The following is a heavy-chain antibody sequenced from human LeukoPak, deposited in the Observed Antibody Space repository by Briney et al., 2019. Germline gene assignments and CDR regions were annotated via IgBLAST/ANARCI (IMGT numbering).Heavy chain of an antibody. V-gene: IGHV1-46*03. J-gene: IGHJ4*02. D-gene: IGHD5-18*01. CDR3: ATGTWIQLWLRLGY. CDR2: INPSRGTT. Sequence: ASLKVSCKASGYTFSSYYMHCVRQAPGQALEWMGIINPSRGTTSDAQKFQGRATMTRDTSTSTVYMELSSLRSEDTAVYYCATGTWIQLWLRLGYWGQGTLVTVSS. CDR1: GYTFSSYY.